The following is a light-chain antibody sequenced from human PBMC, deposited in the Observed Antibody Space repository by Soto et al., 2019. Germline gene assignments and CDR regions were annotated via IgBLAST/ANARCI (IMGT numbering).Light chain of an antibody. CDR1: RTDVDGHDY. J-gene: IGLJ1*01. V-gene: IGLV2-14*03. CDR3: SSYTASPPFYV. Sequence: QSVLTQPASVSGSPGQSITISCTGARTDVDGHDYVSWYQQHPGQAPKLMIFDVHNRPSGVSSRFSGSKSGDTASLTISGLQAEDDGDYYCSSYTASPPFYVFGTGTKVTVL. CDR2: DVH.